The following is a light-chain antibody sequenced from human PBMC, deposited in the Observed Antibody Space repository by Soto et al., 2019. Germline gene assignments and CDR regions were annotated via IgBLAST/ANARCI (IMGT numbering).Light chain of an antibody. CDR2: DVS. V-gene: IGLV2-14*03. J-gene: IGLJ2*01. CDR1: SSDVDDYNY. Sequence: QSALTQPASVSGSPGQSITISCTGTSSDVDDYNYVSWYQKRPGKAPKLIISDVSNRPSGVSNRFSGSKSCNTASLTISWLQVEDEADYYCSSYPITTTVLFVGGTKVTVL. CDR3: SSYPITTTVL.